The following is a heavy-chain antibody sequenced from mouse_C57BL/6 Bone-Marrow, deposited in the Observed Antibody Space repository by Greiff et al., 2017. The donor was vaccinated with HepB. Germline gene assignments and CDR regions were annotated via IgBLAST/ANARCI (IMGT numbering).Heavy chain of an antibody. CDR3: TSPFYYGTYFDY. Sequence: EVKLVESGTVLARPGASVKMSCKTSGYTFTSYWMHWVKQRPGQGLEWIGAIYPGNSDTSYNQKFKGKAKLTAVTSASTAYMELSSLTNEDPAVYYCTSPFYYGTYFDYWGQGTTLTVSS. CDR2: IYPGNSDT. V-gene: IGHV1-5*01. CDR1: GYTFTSYW. D-gene: IGHD1-1*01. J-gene: IGHJ2*01.